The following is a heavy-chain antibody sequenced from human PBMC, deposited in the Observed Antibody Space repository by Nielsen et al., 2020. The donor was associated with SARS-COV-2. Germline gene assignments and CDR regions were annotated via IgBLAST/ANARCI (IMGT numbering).Heavy chain of an antibody. CDR3: ASLGTGTTRYYYYMDV. Sequence: SLKISCAASGFTFSSYGMHWDRQARGKGLEWVSGISWNSGSIGYADSVKGRFTISRDNAKNSLYLQMNSLRAEDTALYYCASLGTGTTRYYYYMDVWGKGTTVTVSS. J-gene: IGHJ6*03. CDR1: GFTFSSYG. CDR2: ISWNSGSI. D-gene: IGHD1-1*01. V-gene: IGHV3-9*01.